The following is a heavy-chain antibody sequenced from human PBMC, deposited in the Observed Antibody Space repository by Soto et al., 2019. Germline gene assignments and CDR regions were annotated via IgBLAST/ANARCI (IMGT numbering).Heavy chain of an antibody. CDR1: GFNFSSYA. V-gene: IGHV3-23*01. CDR3: AKAYSSGWSIDY. Sequence: GGSLRLSCAASGFNFSSYAMSWVRQAPGKGLEWVSGISGSGGSTYYADSVKGRFTISRDNSKNTLYLQVNGLRAEDTAVYYCAKAYSSGWSIDYWGQGTLVTVSS. CDR2: ISGSGGST. J-gene: IGHJ4*02. D-gene: IGHD6-19*01.